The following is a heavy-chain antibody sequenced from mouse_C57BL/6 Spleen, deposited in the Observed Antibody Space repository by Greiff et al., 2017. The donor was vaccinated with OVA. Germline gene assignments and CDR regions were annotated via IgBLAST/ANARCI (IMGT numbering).Heavy chain of an antibody. V-gene: IGHV1-82*01. D-gene: IGHD1-1*01. CDR3: AMGGYYCSSYWYFDV. CDR1: GYAFSSSW. CDR2: IYPGDGDP. Sequence: QVKLMESGPELVKPGASVKISCKASGYAFSSSWLNWVKQRPGKGLEWIGRIYPGDGDPNYNGKFKGKATLTADKSSSTAYMPLSSLTSEDSAVYFVAMGGYYCSSYWYFDVWGTGTTVTVSS. J-gene: IGHJ1*03.